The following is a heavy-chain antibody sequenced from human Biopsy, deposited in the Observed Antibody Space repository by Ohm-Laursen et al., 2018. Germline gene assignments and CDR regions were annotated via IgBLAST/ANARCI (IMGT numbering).Heavy chain of an antibody. D-gene: IGHD3-3*01. CDR1: GFPFTGFS. CDR3: ATIAGWGSSPDLRPY. Sequence: SLRLSCAAPGFPFTGFSMDWVRQAPGKGLEWVASITSGSSYIYYADSVKGRFTISRDNAKNSLYLQMNSLRPEDTAFYYCATIAGWGSSPDLRPYWGQGTLVTVSS. V-gene: IGHV3-21*04. CDR2: ITSGSSYI. J-gene: IGHJ4*02.